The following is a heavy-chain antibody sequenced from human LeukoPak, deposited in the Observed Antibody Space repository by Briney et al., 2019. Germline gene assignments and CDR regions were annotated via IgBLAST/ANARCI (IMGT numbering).Heavy chain of an antibody. D-gene: IGHD3-16*01. J-gene: IGHJ4*02. V-gene: IGHV3-23*01. CDR1: GFTFSSYA. CDR2: ISGSGGST. Sequence: GGSLRLSCAASGFTFSSYAMSWVRQAPGKGLEWASAISGSGGSTYYADSVKGRFTISRDNSKNTLYLQMNSLRAEDTAVYYCAKGGRGSRGDYFDYWGQGTLVTVSP. CDR3: AKGGRGSRGDYFDY.